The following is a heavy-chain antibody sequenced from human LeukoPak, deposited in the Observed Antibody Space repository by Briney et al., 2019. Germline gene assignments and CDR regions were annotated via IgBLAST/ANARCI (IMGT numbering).Heavy chain of an antibody. D-gene: IGHD3-10*01. CDR2: ISGSGGST. J-gene: IGHJ4*02. Sequence: GGSLRLSCAASGFTFSSYAMSWVSQAPEKGLEWVSAISGSGGSTYYADSVKGRFTISRDNSKNTLYLQMNSLRAEDTAVYYCAREDYSGTIDYWGQGTLVTVSS. V-gene: IGHV3-23*01. CDR3: AREDYSGTIDY. CDR1: GFTFSSYA.